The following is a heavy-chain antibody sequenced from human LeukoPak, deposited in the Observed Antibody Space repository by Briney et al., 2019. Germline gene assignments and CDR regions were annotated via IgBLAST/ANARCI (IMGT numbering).Heavy chain of an antibody. V-gene: IGHV3-30*02. Sequence: PGGSLRLSCAASGFTFSSYGMHWVRQAPGKGLEWVAFIRYDGSNKYYADSVKGRFTISRDNSKNTLYLQMNSLRAEDTAVYYCAKDLKGYRTNYLDYWGQGTLVTVSS. CDR3: AKDLKGYRTNYLDY. D-gene: IGHD2-8*01. J-gene: IGHJ4*02. CDR2: IRYDGSNK. CDR1: GFTFSSYG.